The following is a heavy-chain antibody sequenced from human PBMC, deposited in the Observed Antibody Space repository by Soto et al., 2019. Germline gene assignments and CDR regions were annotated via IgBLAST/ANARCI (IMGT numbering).Heavy chain of an antibody. D-gene: IGHD2-15*01. Sequence: QVRLQESGPKLVRPSQTLSLTCSVSGVSINRGDYYWGWIRQSPGRGLEWIGSIYYNGDTNYNPSLGCRVTMSVDTSKTHFTLRLSSVTAADTAVYYCARLDCSGGSCYRPLDSWFDPWGQGTLVIVSS. CDR3: ARLDCSGGSCYRPLDSWFDP. J-gene: IGHJ5*02. CDR1: GVSINRGDYY. CDR2: IYYNGDT. V-gene: IGHV4-30-4*01.